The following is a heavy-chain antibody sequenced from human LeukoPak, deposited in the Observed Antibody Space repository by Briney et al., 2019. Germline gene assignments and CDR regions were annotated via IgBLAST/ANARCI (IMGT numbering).Heavy chain of an antibody. D-gene: IGHD3-16*01. J-gene: IGHJ4*02. Sequence: SETLSLTCTVSGDSINISYVSWIRQPPGKGLEWTGSIRYRGKTNYNPSLKSRVTISVDTSKNQFSLKLSSVTAADTAVYYCARGRWGDYWGQGTLVTVSS. V-gene: IGHV4-59*01. CDR3: ARGRWGDY. CDR2: IRYRGKT. CDR1: GDSINISY.